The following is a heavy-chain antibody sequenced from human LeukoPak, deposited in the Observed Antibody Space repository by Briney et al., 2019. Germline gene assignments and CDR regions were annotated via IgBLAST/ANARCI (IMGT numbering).Heavy chain of an antibody. J-gene: IGHJ4*02. CDR3: ARYPRIAAAGGFDY. Sequence: SQTLSLTCTVSGGSISSCDYYWRWIRQPPGKGLEWIGYIYYSGSTYYNPSLKSRVTISVDTSKNQFSLKLSSVTAADTAVYYCARYPRIAAAGGFDYWGQGTLVTVSS. CDR2: IYYSGST. D-gene: IGHD6-13*01. V-gene: IGHV4-30-4*01. CDR1: GGSISSCDYY.